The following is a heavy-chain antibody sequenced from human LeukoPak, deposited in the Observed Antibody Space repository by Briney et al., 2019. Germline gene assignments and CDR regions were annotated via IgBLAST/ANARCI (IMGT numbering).Heavy chain of an antibody. Sequence: GGSLRLSCAASGFTFSTYAMHWVRQAPGKGLEWVAVISYDESNKYYADSVKGRFTISRDNSKNTLYLQMNSLRAEDTAIYYCARAKNNGGSCFGCRFDPWGQGTLVTVSS. J-gene: IGHJ5*02. CDR3: ARAKNNGGSCFGCRFDP. CDR2: ISYDESNK. D-gene: IGHD2-15*01. V-gene: IGHV3-30*04. CDR1: GFTFSTYA.